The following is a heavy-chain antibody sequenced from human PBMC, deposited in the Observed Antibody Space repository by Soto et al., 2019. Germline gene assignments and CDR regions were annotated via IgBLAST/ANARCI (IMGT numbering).Heavy chain of an antibody. CDR2: ISWNIGSI. CDR1: GFTCDDYA. CDR3: ARCLTHPQYYSYGMDV. J-gene: IGHJ6*02. Sequence: GGSLRLSCAASGFTCDDYAMDWVRQAPGKSLEWVSGISWNIGSIGYEDSVKCRLNIARDTATNSLYLQMNSLRAKDKALYYCARCLTHPQYYSYGMDVWGQGTTVTVSS. V-gene: IGHV3-9*01. D-gene: IGHD2-2*01.